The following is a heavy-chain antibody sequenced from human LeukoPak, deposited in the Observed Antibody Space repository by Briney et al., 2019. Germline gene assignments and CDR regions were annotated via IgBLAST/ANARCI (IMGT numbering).Heavy chain of an antibody. CDR1: GCTVSSNY. Sequence: PGGSLRLSCAASGCTVSSNYRSWVRQAPGKGLEGVAVIYSGGSTYYADSVKGRFTISRDNSKNTLYLQMNSLRAEDTAVYYCAKDAEKDWGQGTLVTVSS. CDR3: AKDAEKD. J-gene: IGHJ4*02. CDR2: IYSGGST. V-gene: IGHV3-66*01.